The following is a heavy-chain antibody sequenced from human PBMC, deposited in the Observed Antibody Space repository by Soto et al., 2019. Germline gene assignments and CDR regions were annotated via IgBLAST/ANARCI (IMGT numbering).Heavy chain of an antibody. CDR2: ISSSSSYI. CDR1: GFTFSSYS. CDR3: ARDSVRGSGVDFDY. Sequence: EVQLVESGGGLVKPGGSLRLSCAASGFTFSSYSMNWVRQAPGKGLEWVSSISSSSSYIYYADSVKGRFTISRDNAKNSLYLQMNSLRAEDTAVYYCARDSVRGSGVDFDYWGQGTLVTVSS. V-gene: IGHV3-21*01. J-gene: IGHJ4*02. D-gene: IGHD1-26*01.